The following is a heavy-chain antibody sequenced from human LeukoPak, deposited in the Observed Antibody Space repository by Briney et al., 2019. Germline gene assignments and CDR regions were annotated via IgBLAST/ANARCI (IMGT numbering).Heavy chain of an antibody. J-gene: IGHJ6*02. D-gene: IGHD3-10*01. V-gene: IGHV1-3*01. Sequence: ASVKVSCKASGYTFTTYAMHWVRQAPGQRLEWMGWINGGNGNTKYSQKFQDRVTFTRDTSASTAYMELSSLRSGDTAVYYCARDEIEELLTGWGGMDVWGQGTTVTVSS. CDR3: ARDEIEELLTGWGGMDV. CDR2: INGGNGNT. CDR1: GYTFTTYA.